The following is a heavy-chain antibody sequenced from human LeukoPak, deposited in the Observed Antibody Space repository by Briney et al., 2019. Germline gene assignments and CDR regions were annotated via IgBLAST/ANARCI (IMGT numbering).Heavy chain of an antibody. J-gene: IGHJ6*03. D-gene: IGHD2-2*01. V-gene: IGHV4-61*02. CDR3: ARIPVRDYYYYMDV. CDR1: GGSISSGSYY. Sequence: PSQTLSLTCTVSGGSISSGSYYWSWIRQPAGKGLEWIGRIYTSGSTNYNPSLKSRVTISVDTSKNQFSLKLSSVTAADTAVYYCARIPVRDYYYYMDVWGKGTTVTVSS. CDR2: IYTSGST.